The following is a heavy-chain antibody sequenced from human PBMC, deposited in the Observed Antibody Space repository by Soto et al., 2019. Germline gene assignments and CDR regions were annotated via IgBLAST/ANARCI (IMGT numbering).Heavy chain of an antibody. J-gene: IGHJ4*02. D-gene: IGHD6-19*01. Sequence: PSETLSLTCTVSGVSISSVSISSNYWSWIRHPPGKLMECIGSIQYNGNTNYSPSLKSRLTISIDTSKNQFSLHLSSVTAADTAVYYCARIPYNSASFDXWGQGTLVTVSX. CDR1: GVSISSVSISSNY. CDR3: ARIPYNSASFDX. V-gene: IGHV4-61*01. CDR2: IQYNGNT.